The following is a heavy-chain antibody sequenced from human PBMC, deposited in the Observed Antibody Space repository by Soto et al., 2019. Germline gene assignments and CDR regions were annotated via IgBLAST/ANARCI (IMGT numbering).Heavy chain of an antibody. V-gene: IGHV3-23*01. CDR3: AKDTPVVPYLFDY. CDR1: RFTFSTDA. J-gene: IGHJ4*02. CDR2: ISDSGGST. Sequence: LRLSCAAPRFTFSTDAMTWVRQAPRKGLEWVSGISDSGGSTYYADSVKGRFTISRDNSKNTLYLQMNSMRAEDTAVYYCAKDTPVVPYLFDYWGQGTLVTVSS. D-gene: IGHD2-15*01.